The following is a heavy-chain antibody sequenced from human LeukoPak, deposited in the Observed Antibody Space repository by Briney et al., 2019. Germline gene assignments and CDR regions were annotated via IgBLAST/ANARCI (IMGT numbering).Heavy chain of an antibody. CDR2: INPNSGGT. D-gene: IGHD6-13*01. Sequence: ASVKVSCKASGYTLTGYYMHWVRQAPGQGLEWMGRINPNSGGTNYAQKFQGRVTMTRDTSISTAYMELSRLRSDDTAVYYCASENTPYICSWYFCYWGQGTLVTVSS. CDR3: ASENTPYICSWYFCY. V-gene: IGHV1-2*06. CDR1: GYTLTGYY. J-gene: IGHJ4*02.